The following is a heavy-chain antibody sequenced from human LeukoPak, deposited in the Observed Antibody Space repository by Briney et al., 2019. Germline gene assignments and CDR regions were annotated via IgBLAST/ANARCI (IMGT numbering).Heavy chain of an antibody. Sequence: ASVKVSCKASGYTFTSYGISWVRQAPGQGLEWMGWISAYNGNTNYAQKLQGRVTMTTDTSTSTAYMELRSLRSDDTAVYYCARDVGREWLRPLFHAFDIWAKGQWSPSLQ. CDR2: ISAYNGNT. J-gene: IGHJ3*02. D-gene: IGHD3-3*01. CDR3: ARDVGREWLRPLFHAFDI. CDR1: GYTFTSYG. V-gene: IGHV1-18*01.